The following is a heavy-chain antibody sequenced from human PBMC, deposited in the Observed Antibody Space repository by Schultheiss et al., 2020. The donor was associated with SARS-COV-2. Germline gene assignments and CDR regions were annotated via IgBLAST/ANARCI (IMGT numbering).Heavy chain of an antibody. CDR2: IYYSGNT. D-gene: IGHD5-12*01. J-gene: IGHJ5*02. CDR3: ARMSLPGYVNVPFDP. V-gene: IGHV4-34*01. Sequence: SETLSLTCAVYGGSFSAYYWGWIRQPPGKGLEWIGSIYYSGNTHYNPSLESRVTMSVDTSKNQFSLKLSSVTAADTAVYYCARMSLPGYVNVPFDPWGQGTLVTVSS. CDR1: GGSFSAYY.